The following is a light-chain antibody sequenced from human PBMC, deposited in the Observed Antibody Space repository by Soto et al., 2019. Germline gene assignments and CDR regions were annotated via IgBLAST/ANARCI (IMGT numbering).Light chain of an antibody. CDR1: QGISTY. V-gene: IGKV1-9*01. J-gene: IGKJ2*01. Sequence: IQLTQSPSSLSASVGDRVTITCRASQGISTYLAWYQQKSGKAPKLLIYAASTLQSGVPSRFSGSGSGTEFTLTISSLQSGDFAAYYCQQYNNWPPMYTYGQGTKVAIK. CDR2: AAS. CDR3: QQYNNWPPMYT.